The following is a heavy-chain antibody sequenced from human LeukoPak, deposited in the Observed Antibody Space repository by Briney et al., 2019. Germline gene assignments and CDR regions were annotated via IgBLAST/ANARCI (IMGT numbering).Heavy chain of an antibody. V-gene: IGHV3-7*03. Sequence: GGSLRLSCAASGFTINGNWMSWVRQTPGKGLEWVANIKPDGSQKYYVDSVEGRFTISRDNAQNSLFLQISSLRVGDSAVYYCARDRDSNWYPYLDCWGQGTLVAVSS. CDR1: GFTINGNW. CDR2: IKPDGSQK. CDR3: ARDRDSNWYPYLDC. D-gene: IGHD6-13*01. J-gene: IGHJ4*02.